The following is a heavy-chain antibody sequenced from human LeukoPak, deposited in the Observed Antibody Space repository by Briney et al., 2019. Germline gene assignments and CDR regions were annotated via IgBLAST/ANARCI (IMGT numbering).Heavy chain of an antibody. Sequence: SDTLSLTCAVCGYFISSSNWWGGIRQPPGKGLEWVGNIYYSGSTYYNPSLKSRVTMSVDTSKNQFSLKLSSVTAVDTAVYYCVKVGGGGGWYWSPWGQGTLVTVSS. V-gene: IGHV4-28*03. J-gene: IGHJ5*02. CDR1: GYFISSSNW. CDR2: IYYSGST. CDR3: VKVGGGGGWYWSP. D-gene: IGHD6-19*01.